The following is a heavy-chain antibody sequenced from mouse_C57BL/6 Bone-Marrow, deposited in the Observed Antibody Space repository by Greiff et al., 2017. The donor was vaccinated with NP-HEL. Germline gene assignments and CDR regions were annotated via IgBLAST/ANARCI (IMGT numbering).Heavy chain of an antibody. CDR3: ARKRGILDRYFDV. V-gene: IGHV1-81*01. Sequence: QVQLKQSGAELARPGASVKLSCKASGYTFTSYGISWVKQRTGQGLEWIGEIYPRSGNTYYNEKFKGKATLTADKSSSTAYMELRSLTSEDSAVYFCARKRGILDRYFDVWGTGTTVTVSS. CDR1: GYTFTSYG. CDR2: IYPRSGNT. D-gene: IGHD2-10*02. J-gene: IGHJ1*03.